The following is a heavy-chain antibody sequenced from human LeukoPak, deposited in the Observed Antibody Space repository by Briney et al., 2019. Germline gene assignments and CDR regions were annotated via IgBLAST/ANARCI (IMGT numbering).Heavy chain of an antibody. CDR2: INHSGST. CDR3: ARGRGYYDTSNWFDP. V-gene: IGHV4-34*01. J-gene: IGHJ5*02. CDR1: GGSFSGYY. Sequence: SETLSLTCAVYGGSFSGYYWSWIRQPPGKGLEWIEEINHSGSTNYNPSLKSRVTISVDTSKNQFSLKLSSVTAADTAVYYCARGRGYYDTSNWFDPWGQGTLVTVSS. D-gene: IGHD3-9*01.